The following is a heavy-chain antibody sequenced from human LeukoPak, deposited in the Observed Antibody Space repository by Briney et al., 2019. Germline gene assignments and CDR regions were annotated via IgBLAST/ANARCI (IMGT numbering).Heavy chain of an antibody. V-gene: IGHV5-51*03. CDR1: GYGFTTYW. D-gene: IGHD6-13*01. J-gene: IGHJ4*02. CDR3: ARRRGSSWYDY. Sequence: PGESLNISCKGSGYGFTTYWIGWVRQMPGKGLEWMGIIYPGDSDTRYSPSFQGQVTMSADKSISTAYLQWSSLKASDTAMYYCARRRGSSWYDYWGQGTLVTVSS. CDR2: IYPGDSDT.